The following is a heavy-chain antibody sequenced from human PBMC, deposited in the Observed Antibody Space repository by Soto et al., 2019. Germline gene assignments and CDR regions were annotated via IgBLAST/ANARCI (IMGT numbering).Heavy chain of an antibody. CDR2: ISGSGGST. CDR3: AKGVYDFWSGYYRNYYYYGMDV. Sequence: GGSLRLSCAASGFTFSSYAMSWVRQAPGKGLEWVSAISGSGGSTYYADSVKGRFTISRDNSKNTLYLQMNSLRAEDTAVYYCAKGVYDFWSGYYRNYYYYGMDVWGQGTTVTVSS. V-gene: IGHV3-23*01. D-gene: IGHD3-3*01. J-gene: IGHJ6*02. CDR1: GFTFSSYA.